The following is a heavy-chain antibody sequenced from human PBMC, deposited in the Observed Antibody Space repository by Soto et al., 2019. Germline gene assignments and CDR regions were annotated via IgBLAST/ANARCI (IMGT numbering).Heavy chain of an antibody. Sequence: SETLSLTCTVSGGSISSYYWSWIRQPPGKGLEWIGYIYYSGSTNYNPSLKSRVTISVDTSKNQFSLKLSSVTAADTAVYYCGSTYYDFWSGTRYYYMDVGGKGTRVTVS. CDR1: GGSISSYY. J-gene: IGHJ6*03. D-gene: IGHD3-3*01. CDR3: GSTYYDFWSGTRYYYMDV. V-gene: IGHV4-59*08. CDR2: IYYSGST.